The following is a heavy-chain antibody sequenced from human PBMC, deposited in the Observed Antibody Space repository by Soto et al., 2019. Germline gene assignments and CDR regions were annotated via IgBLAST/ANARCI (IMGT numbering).Heavy chain of an antibody. J-gene: IGHJ6*04. V-gene: IGHV1-2*02. CDR2: INPNSGGT. CDR3: ARPILRFLEWLPNYYYYGMEV. Sequence: ASVKISCKASGYTFTGYYMHWVRQAPGQGLEWMGWINPNSGGTNYAQKFQGRVTMTRDTSISTAYMELSRLRSDDTAVYYCARPILRFLEWLPNYYYYGMEVWGKGTTVTVSS. D-gene: IGHD3-3*01. CDR1: GYTFTGYY.